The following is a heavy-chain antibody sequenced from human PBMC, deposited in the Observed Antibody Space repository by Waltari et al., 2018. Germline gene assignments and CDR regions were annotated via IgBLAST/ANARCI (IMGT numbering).Heavy chain of an antibody. J-gene: IGHJ4*02. V-gene: IGHV4-4*07. CDR2: IYTSGST. D-gene: IGHD6-13*01. Sequence: QVQLQESGPGLVKPSETLSLTCTVSGGSISSYYWSWIRQPAGKGLEWIGRIYTSGSTNDNPSLKSRVTISVDTSKNQFSLKLSSVTAADTAVYYCAISAADGPYFDYWGQGTLVTVSS. CDR1: GGSISSYY. CDR3: AISAADGPYFDY.